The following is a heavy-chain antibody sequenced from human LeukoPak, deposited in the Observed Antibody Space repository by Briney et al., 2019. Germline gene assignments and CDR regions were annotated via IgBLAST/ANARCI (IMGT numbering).Heavy chain of an antibody. CDR2: INLNSGGT. Sequence: SVKVSCKASGYTFTGYYMHWVRQAPGQGLEWMGRINLNSGGTNYAQKFQGRGTMTRDTSISTAYMELSRLRSDAAAVYCCTSLGYSSGYSVDYWGQGTLVTVSS. J-gene: IGHJ4*02. CDR1: GYTFTGYY. D-gene: IGHD3-22*01. CDR3: TSLGYSSGYSVDY. V-gene: IGHV1-2*06.